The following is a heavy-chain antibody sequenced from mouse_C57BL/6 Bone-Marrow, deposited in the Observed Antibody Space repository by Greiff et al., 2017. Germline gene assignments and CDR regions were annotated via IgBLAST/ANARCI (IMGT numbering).Heavy chain of an antibody. CDR2: IDPENGDT. Sequence: VQLQQSGAELVRPGASVKLSCTASGLNIKDDYMHWVKQRPEQGLEWIGWIDPENGDTEYASKFQGKATITADTSSNTAYLQLSSLTSEDTAVYYCTTAFRQLRLRGVDYWGQGTTLTVSS. CDR3: TTAFRQLRLRGVDY. CDR1: GLNIKDDY. D-gene: IGHD3-2*02. V-gene: IGHV14-4*01. J-gene: IGHJ2*01.